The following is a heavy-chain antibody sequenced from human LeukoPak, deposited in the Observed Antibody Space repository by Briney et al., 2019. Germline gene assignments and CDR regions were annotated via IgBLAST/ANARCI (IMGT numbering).Heavy chain of an antibody. CDR3: ARDSKRVVPAAHYYYYYGMDV. CDR2: ISYDGSNK. CDR1: GFTFSSYA. V-gene: IGHV3-30*04. Sequence: GRSLRLSCAASGFTFSSYAMHWVRQAPGKGLEWVAVISYDGSNKYYADSVKGRFTISGDNSMNTLYLQMNSLRAEDTAVYYCARDSKRVVPAAHYYYYYGMDVWGKGTTVTVSS. D-gene: IGHD2-2*01. J-gene: IGHJ6*04.